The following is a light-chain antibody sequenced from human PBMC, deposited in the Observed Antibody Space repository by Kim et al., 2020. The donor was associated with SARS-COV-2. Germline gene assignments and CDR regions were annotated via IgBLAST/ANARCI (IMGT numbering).Light chain of an antibody. CDR3: SSYTSSSTRV. CDR2: DVS. CDR1: RSDVSGYNY. J-gene: IGLJ2*01. V-gene: IGLV2-14*03. Sequence: HSITISFTAPRSDVSGYNYVSCYQQHPGKAPKLMIYDVSNLPSVVSTRFSVSKSGNTASLSISGLQAEDESDYYCSSYTSSSTRVFGGGTKVTVL.